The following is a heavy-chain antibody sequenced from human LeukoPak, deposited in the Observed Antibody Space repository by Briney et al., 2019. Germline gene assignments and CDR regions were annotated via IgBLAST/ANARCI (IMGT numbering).Heavy chain of an antibody. Sequence: ASVKVSCKASGYTFTSYYMHWVRQAPGQGLEWMGIINPSGGSTSYAQKFQGRVTMTRDMSTSTVYMELSRLRSDDTAVFYCARSPDILTGENFDYWGQGTLVTVSS. CDR3: ARSPDILTGENFDY. CDR1: GYTFTSYY. V-gene: IGHV1-46*01. CDR2: INPSGGST. J-gene: IGHJ4*02. D-gene: IGHD3-9*01.